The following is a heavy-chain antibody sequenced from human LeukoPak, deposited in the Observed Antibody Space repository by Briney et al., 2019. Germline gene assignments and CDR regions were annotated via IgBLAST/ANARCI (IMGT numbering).Heavy chain of an antibody. CDR1: GFTFSSYW. Sequence: QPGGSLRLSCAASGFTFSSYWMTWVRQAPGKGLEWVANIKQDGSEKYYVDSVKGRFTISRDNSKNTLFLQMNSLRAEDTAVYYCARDDALGDNALDIWGQGTMVTVSS. D-gene: IGHD3-16*01. CDR2: IKQDGSEK. CDR3: ARDDALGDNALDI. V-gene: IGHV3-7*01. J-gene: IGHJ3*02.